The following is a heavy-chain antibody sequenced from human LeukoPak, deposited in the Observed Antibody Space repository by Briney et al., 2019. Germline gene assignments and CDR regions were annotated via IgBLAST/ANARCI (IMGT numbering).Heavy chain of an antibody. V-gene: IGHV3-33*01. CDR2: KWYDGSNK. J-gene: IGHJ6*02. CDR1: GFTFSSYG. CDR3: ARDVRMDV. Sequence: GGSLRLSCAASGFTFSSYGMHWVRQAPGKGLEWVAIKWYDGSNKYYADSVKGRFTISRDNSKNTLYLQMNSLRAEDTAVYYCARDVRMDVWGQGTTVTVSS.